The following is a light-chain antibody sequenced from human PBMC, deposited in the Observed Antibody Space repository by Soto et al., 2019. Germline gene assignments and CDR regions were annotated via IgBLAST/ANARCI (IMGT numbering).Light chain of an antibody. CDR3: QQLDSYPPALT. V-gene: IGKV1-9*01. Sequence: DIQLTQSPSFLSASVGDRVTITCRASQGVSSYLAWYQQKPGKAPKLLIYAASTLQSGVPSRFSGSGSGTELTLTISSLQPEDFATYYCQQLDSYPPALTFGGGTKVEIK. CDR2: AAS. CDR1: QGVSSY. J-gene: IGKJ4*01.